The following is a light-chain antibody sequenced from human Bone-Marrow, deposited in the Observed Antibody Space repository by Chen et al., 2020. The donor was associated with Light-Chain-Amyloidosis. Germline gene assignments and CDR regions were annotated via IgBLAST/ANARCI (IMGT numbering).Light chain of an antibody. CDR3: QQYGTSPDYT. V-gene: IGKV3-20*01. Sequence: EILLTQSPGTLSLSPGERVTLSCRASQSISKNYVAWYQQRRGQAPRLLIYGASNRATGIPDRFSGSGSVTDFTLTISELEPEDFAVYYCQQYGTSPDYTFGQGTRLEIK. CDR2: GAS. J-gene: IGKJ2*01. CDR1: QSISKNY.